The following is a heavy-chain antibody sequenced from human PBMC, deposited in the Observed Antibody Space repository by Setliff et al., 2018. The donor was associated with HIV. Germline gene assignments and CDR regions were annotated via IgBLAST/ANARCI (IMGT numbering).Heavy chain of an antibody. CDR1: GYSISSGYY. CDR2: ISSSGTTI. V-gene: IGHV3-11*04. J-gene: IGHJ4*02. D-gene: IGHD6-25*01. Sequence: LSLTCAVSGYSISSGYYWGWVRQAPGKGLEWVSYISSSGTTIYYADSVXVRFTISRDNAKNTLYLQMNNRRTEATSVYYHXXXXGXWGXGTLVTV. CDR3: XXXXGX.